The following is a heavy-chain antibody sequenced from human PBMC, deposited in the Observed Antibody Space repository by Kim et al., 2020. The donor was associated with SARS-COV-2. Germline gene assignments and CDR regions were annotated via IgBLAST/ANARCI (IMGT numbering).Heavy chain of an antibody. CDR1: GESFSGYY. V-gene: IGHV4-34*01. J-gene: IGHJ4*02. Sequence: SETLSLTCGVYGESFSGYYWNWIRQPPEKGLEWIGEIDHSGSAKYNPSLNSRVTISVDTSKSQFSLNLSSVTAADTAVYYCARANLVGFLGWSVTGIDSWGQGTLVTVSS. D-gene: IGHD3-3*01. CDR3: ARANLVGFLGWSVTGIDS. CDR2: IDHSGSA.